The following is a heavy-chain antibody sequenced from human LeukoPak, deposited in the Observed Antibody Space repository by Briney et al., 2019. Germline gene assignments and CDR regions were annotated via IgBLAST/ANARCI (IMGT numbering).Heavy chain of an antibody. Sequence: GGSLRLSCAASGFSFSNYWMTWVRQAPGKGLERVADINGDGSHSYCVDSVKGRFTLSRNNAKNSLFLQMNSLRAEDTAVYYCVKNSGWYCLDYWGQGTLVTVSS. D-gene: IGHD6-13*01. CDR1: GFSFSNYW. CDR3: VKNSGWYCLDY. J-gene: IGHJ4*02. CDR2: INGDGSHS. V-gene: IGHV3-7*03.